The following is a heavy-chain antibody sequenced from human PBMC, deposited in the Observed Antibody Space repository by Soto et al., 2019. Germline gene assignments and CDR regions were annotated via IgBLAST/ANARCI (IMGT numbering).Heavy chain of an antibody. Sequence: GGSLRLSCAPIGFTFSSYGMYWVSKAPGKGLEWVAVIWYDGSNKYYADSVKGRFTISRDNSKNTLYLQMNSLRAEDTAVYYCARDWYYYDSSGQKGGDAFDIWG. CDR3: ARDWYYYDSSGQKGGDAFDI. V-gene: IGHV3-33*01. CDR2: IWYDGSNK. J-gene: IGHJ3*02. D-gene: IGHD3-22*01. CDR1: GFTFSSYG.